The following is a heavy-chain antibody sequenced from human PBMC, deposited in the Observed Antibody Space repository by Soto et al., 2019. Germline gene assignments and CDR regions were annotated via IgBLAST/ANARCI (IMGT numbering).Heavy chain of an antibody. CDR1: GFTFGRNW. D-gene: IGHD5-18*01. CDR3: ARDGDGYPA. J-gene: IGHJ5*02. V-gene: IGHV3-7*01. CDR2: IKEDGSAK. Sequence: EVQLVESGGGLVQPGGSLTLSCAASGFTFGRNWMSWVRQAPGKGLEWVANIKEDGSAKYYADAVKGRFTLSRDNVVNSLYLQMNSLRAEDTAVFYCARDGDGYPAWGQGTLVTVSS.